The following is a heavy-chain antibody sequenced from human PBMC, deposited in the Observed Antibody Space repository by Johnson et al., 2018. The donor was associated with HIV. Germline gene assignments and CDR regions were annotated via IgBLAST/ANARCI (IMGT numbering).Heavy chain of an antibody. CDR2: INWNGGST. Sequence: VQLVESGGVVVQPGGSLRLSCAASGFTFDDYTMHWVRQAPGKGLEWVSGINWNGGSTGYADSVKGRFTISRDNAKNSLYLQMNSLRAEDTAVYYCARGGLLWFGHPADWGQGTMVTVSS. CDR3: ARGGLLWFGHPAD. J-gene: IGHJ3*01. V-gene: IGHV3-20*04. D-gene: IGHD3-10*01. CDR1: GFTFDDYT.